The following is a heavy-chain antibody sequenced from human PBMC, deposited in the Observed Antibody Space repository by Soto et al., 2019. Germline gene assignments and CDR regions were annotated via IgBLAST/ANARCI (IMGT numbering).Heavy chain of an antibody. CDR3: AKDNGIGCDWLRVGDASDI. Sequence: QVQLVESGGGVVQPGRSLRLSCAASGFTFSSYGMHWVRQAPGKGLEWVAVISYDGSNKYYADSVKGRLTISRDNSKNTLYLQINSLRGDDTAVYYCAKDNGIGCDWLRVGDASDIWGQGTMVTVSS. CDR1: GFTFSSYG. J-gene: IGHJ3*02. D-gene: IGHD5-12*01. V-gene: IGHV3-30*18. CDR2: ISYDGSNK.